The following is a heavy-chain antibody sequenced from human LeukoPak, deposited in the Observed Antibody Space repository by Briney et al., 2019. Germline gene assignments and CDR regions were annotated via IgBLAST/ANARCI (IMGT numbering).Heavy chain of an antibody. CDR2: ISYDGSNK. J-gene: IGHJ5*02. CDR1: GFTFSSYA. D-gene: IGHD6-19*01. Sequence: PGGSLRLSCAASGFTFSSYAMHWVRQAPGKGLEWVAVISYDGSNKYYADSVKGRFTISRDNSKNTLYLQMNSLRAEDTAVYYCARPPYNSGWYRGNWFDPWGQGTPVTVSS. CDR3: ARPPYNSGWYRGNWFDP. V-gene: IGHV3-30-3*01.